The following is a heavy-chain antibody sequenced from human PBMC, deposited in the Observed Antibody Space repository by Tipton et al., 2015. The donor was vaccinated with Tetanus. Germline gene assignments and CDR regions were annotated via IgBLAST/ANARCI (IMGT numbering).Heavy chain of an antibody. CDR3: AQNSKGDYYYYYGLDV. D-gene: IGHD2-21*02. J-gene: IGHJ6*02. V-gene: IGHV4-61*01. CDR1: GGSIRSDNYY. CDR2: ISPSGRS. Sequence: TLSLTCTVSGGSIRSDNYYWNWIRQPPGKGLEWLAYISPSGRSNSNYSLKSRITISQDKSKNQFSLKLTSVTAADTAVYYCAQNSKGDYYYYYGLDVWGQGTTVTVSS.